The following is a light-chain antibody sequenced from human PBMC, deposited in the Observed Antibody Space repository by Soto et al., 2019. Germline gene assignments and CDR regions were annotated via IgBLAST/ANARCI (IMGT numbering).Light chain of an antibody. CDR3: QQYYRTPPT. CDR1: QSVLYSPNNKNS. J-gene: IGKJ1*01. Sequence: DIVMTQSPDSLAVSLGERATINCKSSQSVLYSPNNKNSLAWYQQKPGQPPKLFIYWASIRESGVPDRFSGSGSGTDFTLPISSLQAEDVAVYYCQQYYRTPPTFGQGTKVEIK. V-gene: IGKV4-1*01. CDR2: WAS.